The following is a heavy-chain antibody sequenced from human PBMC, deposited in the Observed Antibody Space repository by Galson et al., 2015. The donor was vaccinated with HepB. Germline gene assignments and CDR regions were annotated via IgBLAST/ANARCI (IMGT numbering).Heavy chain of an antibody. D-gene: IGHD2-15*01. J-gene: IGHJ4*02. CDR1: GFTVSSNY. Sequence: CLRLSCAASGFTVSSNYMSWVRQAPGKGLEWVSVVYSGGSTYYADSVKGRFTISRDNSKNTLYLQMNSLRAEDTAVYYCARVVLGYCSFWGQGTLVTVSS. V-gene: IGHV3-53*01. CDR2: VYSGGST. CDR3: ARVVLGYCSF.